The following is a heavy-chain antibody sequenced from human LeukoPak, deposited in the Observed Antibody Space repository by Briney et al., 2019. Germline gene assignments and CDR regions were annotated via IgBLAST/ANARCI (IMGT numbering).Heavy chain of an antibody. D-gene: IGHD1-26*01. CDR2: ISSSGSTI. CDR3: ARVSYRDDY. Sequence: PGGSLRLSCAASGFTFSSYEMNWVRQAPGKGLEWVSYISSSGSTIYYADSVKGRFTTSRDNAKNSLYLQMNSLRAEDTAVYYRARVSYRDDYWGQGTLVTVSS. V-gene: IGHV3-48*03. J-gene: IGHJ4*02. CDR1: GFTFSSYE.